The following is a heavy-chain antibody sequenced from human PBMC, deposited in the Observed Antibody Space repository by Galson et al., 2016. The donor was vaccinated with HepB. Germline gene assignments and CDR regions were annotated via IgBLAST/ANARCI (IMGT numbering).Heavy chain of an antibody. D-gene: IGHD6-13*01. V-gene: IGHV4-31*03. J-gene: IGHJ3*01. Sequence: TLSLTCTVSAGSIRSTAWYWAWVRQHPRRGFEWIGYIYYSGDTFFNPSLMSRLSMSVDTSKNQFSLKLTSVTAADTAVYYCARRPLRIQSAPGLVGDALDGWGRGTVVTVPS. CDR1: AGSIRSTAWY. CDR3: ARRPLRIQSAPGLVGDALDG. CDR2: IYYSGDT.